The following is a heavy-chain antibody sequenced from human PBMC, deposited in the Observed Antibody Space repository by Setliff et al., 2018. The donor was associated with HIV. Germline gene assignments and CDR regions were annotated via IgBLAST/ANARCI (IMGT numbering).Heavy chain of an antibody. CDR1: RGTFRNSA. J-gene: IGHJ4*02. CDR2: IITLFGEA. Sequence: ASVKVSCKASRGTFRNSAINWVRQAPGQGLVWMGGIITLFGEANYAQKFQGRVTITADESTSTAYMEPNSLRSDDAAVYYCARQPYYDDDGANLPSEWRVLGWGQGTLVTVSS. V-gene: IGHV1-69*13. CDR3: ARQPYYDDDGANLPSEWRVLG. D-gene: IGHD3-16*01.